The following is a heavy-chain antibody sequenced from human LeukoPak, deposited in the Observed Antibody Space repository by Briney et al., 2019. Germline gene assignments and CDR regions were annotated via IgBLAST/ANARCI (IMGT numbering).Heavy chain of an antibody. CDR3: ARVPRGYCSGGSCSRPFDY. V-gene: IGHV1-2*02. CDR1: GYTFTGYY. Sequence: ASVKVSCKASGYTFTGYYMHWVRQAPGQGLEWMGWINPNSGGTNYAQKFQGRVTMTRDTSISTAYMELSRLRSDDTAVYYCARVPRGYCSGGSCSRPFDYWGQGTLVTVSS. CDR2: INPNSGGT. D-gene: IGHD2-15*01. J-gene: IGHJ4*02.